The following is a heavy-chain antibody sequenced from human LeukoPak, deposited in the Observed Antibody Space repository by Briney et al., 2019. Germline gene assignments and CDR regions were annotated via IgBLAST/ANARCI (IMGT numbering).Heavy chain of an antibody. CDR3: AKTAYSSSSWFDP. D-gene: IGHD6-6*01. CDR2: IQPNSGVT. V-gene: IGHV1-2*02. CDR1: GYTFTDYY. Sequence: ASVKVSCKASGYTFTDYYMHWVRQAPGQGLEWMGWIQPNSGVTNYAQKFQGRVTMTRDTSISTAYMELSWLRSDDTAVYYRAKTAYSSSSWFDPWGPGTLVTVSS. J-gene: IGHJ5*02.